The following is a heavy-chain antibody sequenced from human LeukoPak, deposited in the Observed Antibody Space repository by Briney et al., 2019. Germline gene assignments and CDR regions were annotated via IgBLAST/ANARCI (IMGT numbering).Heavy chain of an antibody. V-gene: IGHV3-23*01. Sequence: GGSLRLSCAASGFTFSSYAMSWVREAPGKGLEWVSAISGSGGSTYYADSVKGRFTISRDNSKNTLYLQMNSLRAEDTAVYYCAKDMGYYGDYYFDYWGQGTLVTVSS. D-gene: IGHD4-17*01. CDR3: AKDMGYYGDYYFDY. CDR2: ISGSGGST. CDR1: GFTFSSYA. J-gene: IGHJ4*02.